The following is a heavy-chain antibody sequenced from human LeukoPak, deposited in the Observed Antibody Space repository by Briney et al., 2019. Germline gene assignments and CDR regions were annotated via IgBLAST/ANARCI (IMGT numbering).Heavy chain of an antibody. D-gene: IGHD5-18*01. V-gene: IGHV1-2*02. J-gene: IGHJ4*02. Sequence: ASVKVSCKASGYTFTGYYMHWVRQAPGQGLEWMGWINPNSGGTNYAQKFQGRVTMTRDTSISTAYMELSRLRSDDTAVYYCARDRQLWTLSLPDYWGQGTLVTVSS. CDR2: INPNSGGT. CDR3: ARDRQLWTLSLPDY. CDR1: GYTFTGYY.